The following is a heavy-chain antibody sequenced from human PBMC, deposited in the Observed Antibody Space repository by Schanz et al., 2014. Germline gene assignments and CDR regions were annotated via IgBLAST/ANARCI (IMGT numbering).Heavy chain of an antibody. CDR2: ISYSGST. J-gene: IGHJ3*02. CDR1: GGSVSSGGDY. CDR3: ARDRGHGDLPGDI. V-gene: IGHV4-31*03. Sequence: QVQLQESGPGLVKPSQTLSLTCTVSGGSVSSGGDYWNWIRQHPGKGLEWIGFISYSGSTYYNPSLKSRVTISVDTSKNQFSLNLSSATAADTAVYYCARDRGHGDLPGDIWGQGTMVTDSS. D-gene: IGHD4-17*01.